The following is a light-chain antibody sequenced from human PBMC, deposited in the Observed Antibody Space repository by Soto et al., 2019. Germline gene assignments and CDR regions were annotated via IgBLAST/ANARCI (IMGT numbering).Light chain of an antibody. CDR2: DAS. J-gene: IGKJ2*02. CDR3: QQRSNWPPRGT. V-gene: IGKV3-11*01. Sequence: EIVLTQSPATLSLSPGERATLSCRASQRVSSYLAWYQQTPGQAPRLLIHDASNRATGIPARFSGSGSGTDFTLTISSLEPEDFAVYYCQQRSNWPPRGTFGQGTKLEIK. CDR1: QRVSSY.